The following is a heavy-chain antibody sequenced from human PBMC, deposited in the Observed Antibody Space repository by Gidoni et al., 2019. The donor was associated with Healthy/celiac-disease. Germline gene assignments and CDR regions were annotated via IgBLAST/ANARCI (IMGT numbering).Heavy chain of an antibody. CDR1: VGSISSGSYY. Sequence: QVQLQESGPGLVKPSQTLSLTCTVSVGSISSGSYYWSWIRQPAGKGLEWIGRIYTSGSTNYNPSLKSRVTISVDTSKNQFSLKLSSVTAADTAVYYCAGGNYYDSSGYYYVPYYFDYWGQGTLVTVSS. V-gene: IGHV4-61*02. J-gene: IGHJ4*02. CDR3: AGGNYYDSSGYYYVPYYFDY. D-gene: IGHD3-22*01. CDR2: IYTSGST.